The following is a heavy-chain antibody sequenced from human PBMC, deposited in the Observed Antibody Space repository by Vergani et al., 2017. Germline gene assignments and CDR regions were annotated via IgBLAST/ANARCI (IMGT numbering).Heavy chain of an antibody. V-gene: IGHV1-3*01. J-gene: IGHJ4*02. Sequence: QVQLVQSGAEAKKPGASVKVSCKASGYTFTSYAMHWVRQAPGQRLEWMGWINAGNGNTKYSQKFQGRVTITRDTSASTAYMELSSLRSEDTAVYYCARARTYYYDSSGYYFDYWGQGTLVTVSS. CDR3: ARARTYYYDSSGYYFDY. CDR1: GYTFTSYA. CDR2: INAGNGNT. D-gene: IGHD3-22*01.